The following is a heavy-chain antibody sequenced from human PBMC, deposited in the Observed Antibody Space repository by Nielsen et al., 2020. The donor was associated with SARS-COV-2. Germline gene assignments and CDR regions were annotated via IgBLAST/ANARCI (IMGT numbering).Heavy chain of an antibody. CDR1: GFTFSSHR. J-gene: IGHJ4*02. CDR2: IKHDGSEQ. Sequence: GESLKISCAASGFTFSSHRMSWVRQAPGKGLEWLANIKHDGSEQYYVDSVKGRFTMSRDNAKNLLYLQMNSLRDDDTAVYYCAIDSYIVPTNYYFDYWGQGALVTVSS. CDR3: AIDSYIVPTNYYFDY. V-gene: IGHV3-7*01. D-gene: IGHD5-12*01.